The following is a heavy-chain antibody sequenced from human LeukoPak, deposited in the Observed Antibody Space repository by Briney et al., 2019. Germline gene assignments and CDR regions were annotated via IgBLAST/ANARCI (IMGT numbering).Heavy chain of an antibody. CDR3: ARRSGIRGDYDYSDY. CDR1: GFSFTSYW. D-gene: IGHD5-12*01. Sequence: GESLKISLQRIGFSFTSYWIGWVGRLPGKGLEWLGIIYPGDSETRYSPSFQGQVTISADKSVSTAYLQWSSLKASDTAMYYCARRSGIRGDYDYSDYWGQGTLVTVSS. J-gene: IGHJ4*02. V-gene: IGHV5-51*01. CDR2: IYPGDSET.